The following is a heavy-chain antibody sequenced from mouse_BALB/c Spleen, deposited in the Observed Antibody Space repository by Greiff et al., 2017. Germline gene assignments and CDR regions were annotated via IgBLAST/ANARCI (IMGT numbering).Heavy chain of an antibody. V-gene: IGHV5-6-4*01. Sequence: DVQLVESGGGLVKPGGSLKLSCAASGFTFSSYTMSWVRQTPEKRLEWVATISSGGSYTYYPDSVKGRFTISRDNAKNTLYLQMSSLKSEDTAMYYCTRAQGNYLYYAMDYWGQGTSVTVSS. J-gene: IGHJ4*01. CDR3: TRAQGNYLYYAMDY. CDR2: ISSGGSYT. D-gene: IGHD2-1*01. CDR1: GFTFSSYT.